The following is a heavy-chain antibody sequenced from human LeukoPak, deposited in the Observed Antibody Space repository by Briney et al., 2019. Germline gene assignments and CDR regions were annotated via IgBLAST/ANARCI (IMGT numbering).Heavy chain of an antibody. V-gene: IGHV4-61*01. J-gene: IGHJ5*02. CDR2: IYYSGST. CDR3: ARGGDYDILTGYPITGWFDP. Sequence: PSETLSLTCTVSGDSISSGSYYWSWIRQPPGKGLEWIGYIYYSGSTNYNPSLKSRVTISVDTSKNQFSLKLSSVTAADTAVYYCARGGDYDILTGYPITGWFDPWGQGTLVTVSS. CDR1: GDSISSGSYY. D-gene: IGHD3-9*01.